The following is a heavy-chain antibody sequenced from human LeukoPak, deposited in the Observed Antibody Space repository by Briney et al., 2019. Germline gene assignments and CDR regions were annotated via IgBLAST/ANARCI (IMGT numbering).Heavy chain of an antibody. CDR2: IYYSGST. J-gene: IGHJ3*02. Sequence: SETLSLTCTVSGGSISSYYWSWIRQPPGKGLEWIGYIYYSGSTNYNPSLKSRVTISVDTSKNQFSLKLSSVTAADTAVYYCATASGSSDDAFDIWGQGTMVTVSS. CDR3: ATASGSSDDAFDI. CDR1: GGSISSYY. D-gene: IGHD1-26*01. V-gene: IGHV4-59*08.